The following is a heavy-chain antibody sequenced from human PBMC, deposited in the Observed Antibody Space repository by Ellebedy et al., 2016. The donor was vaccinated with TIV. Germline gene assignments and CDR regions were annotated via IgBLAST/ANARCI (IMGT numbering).Heavy chain of an antibody. Sequence: AASVKVSCKASGGSLSTYPIAWVRQAPGQGLEWMGRIIPLLNMANYAQNFEGRGTIIADRSTGTAYMELSSLRADDTAVYYCARAGHCGGDCYPHWGQGTLVTVSS. D-gene: IGHD2-21*02. V-gene: IGHV1-69*04. J-gene: IGHJ4*02. CDR3: ARAGHCGGDCYPH. CDR1: GGSLSTYP. CDR2: IIPLLNMA.